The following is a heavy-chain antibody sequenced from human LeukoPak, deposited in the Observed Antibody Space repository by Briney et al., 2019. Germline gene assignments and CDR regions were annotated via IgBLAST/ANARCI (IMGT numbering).Heavy chain of an antibody. V-gene: IGHV3-7*03. J-gene: IGHJ3*02. CDR2: IKQDGGEK. Sequence: GGSLRLSCAASGFTFSSYWMSWVRQAPGKGLEWVANIKQDGGEKYYVDSVKGRFTISRDNAKNSLYLQMNSLRAEDTALYYCAKDIGTVTTAFDIWGQGTMVTVSS. D-gene: IGHD4-17*01. CDR1: GFTFSSYW. CDR3: AKDIGTVTTAFDI.